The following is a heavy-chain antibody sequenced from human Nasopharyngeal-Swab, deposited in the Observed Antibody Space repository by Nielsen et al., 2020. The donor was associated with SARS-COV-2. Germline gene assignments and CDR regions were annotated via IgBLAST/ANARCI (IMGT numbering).Heavy chain of an antibody. J-gene: IGHJ4*02. V-gene: IGHV3-15*01. CDR2: IKSKSDGETT. CDR3: TTDRGITERPLFDF. CDR1: GFTFTNAW. D-gene: IGHD1-14*01. Sequence: GGSLRLSCAASGFTFTNAWMGWVRQAPGKGLEWVGRIKSKSDGETTDYAAPVKGRFSISRDGSRNTIYVQMNTLQTEDTAVYYCTTDRGITERPLFDFWGQGTLVTVSS.